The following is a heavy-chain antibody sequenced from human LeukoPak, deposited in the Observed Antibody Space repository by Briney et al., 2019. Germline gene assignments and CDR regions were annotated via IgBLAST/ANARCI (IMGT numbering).Heavy chain of an antibody. CDR2: IYTSKTT. D-gene: IGHD3-22*01. V-gene: IGHV4-4*09. Sequence: PSETLSLTCTVSGGSISSYYWGWIRQPPGKGLEWIGYIYTSKTTNYNPSLKSRVTISVDTSNNQFSLKLSSVTAADTAVYYCARSITMISTDSFDIWGQGTMVTVSA. J-gene: IGHJ3*02. CDR1: GGSISSYY. CDR3: ARSITMISTDSFDI.